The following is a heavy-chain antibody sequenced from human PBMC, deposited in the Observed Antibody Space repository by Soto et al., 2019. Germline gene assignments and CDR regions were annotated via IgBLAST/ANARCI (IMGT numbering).Heavy chain of an antibody. V-gene: IGHV1-18*01. CDR2: ISAYNGNT. CDR1: GYTFTSYG. D-gene: IGHD2-8*01. CDR3: ARGSGIQMVSDEYSQH. Sequence: QVQLVQSGAEVKKPGASVKVSCKASGYTFTSYGITWVRQAPGQGLEWMGWISAYNGNTNYAQKLQGRVTMTTDTSTSTVYMELRRVRSHDTAVYYCARGSGIQMVSDEYSQHWGQGTLVTVSS. J-gene: IGHJ1*01.